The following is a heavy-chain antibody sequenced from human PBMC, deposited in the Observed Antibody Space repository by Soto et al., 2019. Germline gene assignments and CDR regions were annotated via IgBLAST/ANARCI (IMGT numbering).Heavy chain of an antibody. CDR1: GFTFSSYA. D-gene: IGHD1-26*01. CDR2: ISGSGGST. V-gene: IGHV3-23*01. Sequence: EVQLLESGGGLVQPGGSLRLSYAASGFTFSSYAMSWVRQAPGKGLEWVSAISGSGGSTYYADSVKGRFTISRDNSKNTLYLQMNSLRAEDTAVYYCAKDGMVGATVPYYFDYWGQGTLVTVSS. J-gene: IGHJ4*02. CDR3: AKDGMVGATVPYYFDY.